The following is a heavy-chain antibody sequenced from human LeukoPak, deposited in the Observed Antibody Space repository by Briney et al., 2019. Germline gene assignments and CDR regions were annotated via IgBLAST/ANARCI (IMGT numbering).Heavy chain of an antibody. Sequence: GGSLRLSCATSGFTFTDHYMDWVRQAPGKGLEWVAVVWNDGRDSVKGRFTISRDTSKNTVYLQMNSLRAEDTAVYYCARDRFPHDDAHFGMDVWGQGTTVIVSS. CDR1: GFTFTDHY. CDR2: VWNDGR. V-gene: IGHV3-33*08. J-gene: IGHJ6*02. CDR3: ARDRFPHDDAHFGMDV. D-gene: IGHD3-16*01.